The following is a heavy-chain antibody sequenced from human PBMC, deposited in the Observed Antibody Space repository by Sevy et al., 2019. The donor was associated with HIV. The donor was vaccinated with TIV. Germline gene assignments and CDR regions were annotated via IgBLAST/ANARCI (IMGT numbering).Heavy chain of an antibody. J-gene: IGHJ4*02. V-gene: IGHV3-15*01. CDR1: GFTFSNAW. CDR2: IKSKTDGGTT. D-gene: IGHD2-21*01. CDR3: TTDPLRGLQPDFDY. Sequence: GGSLRLSCAPSGFTFSNAWMSWVRQAPGKGLEWVGRIKSKTDGGTTDYAAPVKGRFTISRDDSKNTLYLQMNSLKTEDTAVYYCTTDPLRGLQPDFDYWGQGTLVTVSS.